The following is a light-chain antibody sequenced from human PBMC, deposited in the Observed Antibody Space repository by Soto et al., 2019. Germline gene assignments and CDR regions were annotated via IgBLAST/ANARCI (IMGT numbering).Light chain of an antibody. CDR3: AAWDDSLNGRV. CDR1: SSNIGSNT. J-gene: IGLJ1*01. Sequence: QSVLTQPPSASGTPGQRVTISCSGSSSNIGSNTVNWYQQLPGTAPKLLIYSNNQRPSGVPDRFSGSKSGTSASLAICGLQSEDEADYYCAAWDDSLNGRVFGTGTKVTVL. CDR2: SNN. V-gene: IGLV1-44*01.